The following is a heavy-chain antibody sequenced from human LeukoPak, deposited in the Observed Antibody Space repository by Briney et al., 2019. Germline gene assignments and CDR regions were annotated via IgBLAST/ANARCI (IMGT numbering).Heavy chain of an antibody. CDR1: GFTFRRYA. D-gene: IGHD4-17*01. CDR2: ISSNGGST. V-gene: IGHV3-64D*09. Sequence: GGPLRLSCPASGFTFRRYAMHWVRQAPGKGLEFVSIISSNGGSTYYADSVKGRFTISRDNSKNTLYLQMSSLRAEDTAVYYCVKAGDYEYNWFDHWGQGTLVTVSS. J-gene: IGHJ5*02. CDR3: VKAGDYEYNWFDH.